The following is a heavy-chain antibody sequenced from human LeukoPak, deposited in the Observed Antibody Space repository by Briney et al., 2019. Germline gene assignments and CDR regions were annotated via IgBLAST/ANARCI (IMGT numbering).Heavy chain of an antibody. CDR3: ARAGYYDFWSGSSGGHYYMDV. D-gene: IGHD3-3*01. CDR2: INPNSGGT. V-gene: IGHV1-2*02. Sequence: ASVKVSCKASGYTFTGYYMHWVRQAPGQGLEWMGWINPNSGGTNYAQKFQGRVTMTRDTSISTAFMELSRLRSDDTAVYYCARAGYYDFWSGSSGGHYYMDVWGKGTTVTVSS. J-gene: IGHJ6*03. CDR1: GYTFTGYY.